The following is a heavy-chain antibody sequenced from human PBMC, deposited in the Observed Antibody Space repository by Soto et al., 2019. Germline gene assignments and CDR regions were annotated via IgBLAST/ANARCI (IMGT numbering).Heavy chain of an antibody. CDR3: ARGAMAGNEVPGD. CDR1: GFTFRSYW. V-gene: IGHV3-7*05. CDR2: INLDGSEK. J-gene: IGHJ1*01. D-gene: IGHD1-1*01. Sequence: EGQLVESGGGLVQPGGSLRLSCQVSGFTFRSYWMTWVRRAPGKGLEWVANINLDGSEKYYVDAVKGRFTISRDNAKHSLHLDVRDLRSNDTAVYYCARGAMAGNEVPGDWGQGTLLAVSS.